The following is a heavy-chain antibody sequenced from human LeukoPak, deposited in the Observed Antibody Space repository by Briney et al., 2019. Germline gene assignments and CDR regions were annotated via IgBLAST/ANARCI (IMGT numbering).Heavy chain of an antibody. CDR3: ARAGLPTYYDFWSGPLGWDYYYYYMDV. V-gene: IGHV1-2*02. Sequence: ASVKVSCKASGYTFTGYYMHWVRQAPGQGLEWMGWINPNSGGTNYAQKFQGRVTMPRDTSISTAYMGLSRLRSDDTAVYYCARAGLPTYYDFWSGPLGWDYYYYYMDVWGKGTTVTVSS. D-gene: IGHD3-3*01. J-gene: IGHJ6*03. CDR2: INPNSGGT. CDR1: GYTFTGYY.